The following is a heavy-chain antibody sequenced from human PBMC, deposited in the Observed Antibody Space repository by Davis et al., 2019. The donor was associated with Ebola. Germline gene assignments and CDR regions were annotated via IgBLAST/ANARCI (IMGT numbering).Heavy chain of an antibody. Sequence: GGSLRLSCAASGFTSSSYAMSWVRQAPGKGLEWVSATSGSGGSTYYADSVKGRFTISRDNSKNTLYLQMNSLRAEDTAVYYCAKDPSWNYAGRFLYWSQGTLVTVSS. D-gene: IGHD1-7*01. V-gene: IGHV3-23*01. CDR3: AKDPSWNYAGRFLY. CDR2: TSGSGGST. CDR1: GFTSSSYA. J-gene: IGHJ4*01.